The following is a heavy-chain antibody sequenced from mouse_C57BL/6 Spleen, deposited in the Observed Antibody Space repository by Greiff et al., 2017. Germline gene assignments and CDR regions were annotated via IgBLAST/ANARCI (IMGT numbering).Heavy chain of an antibody. D-gene: IGHD1-1*01. V-gene: IGHV1-52*01. CDR3: ALITTVVAWYFDY. J-gene: IGHJ2*01. CDR1: GYTFTSYW. Sequence: VQLQQPGAELVRPGSSVKLSCKASGYTFTSYWMHWVKQRPIQGLEWIGNIDPSDSETHYNQKFKDKATLTVDKSSSTAYMQLSSLTSEDSAVYYCALITTVVAWYFDYWGQGTTLTVSS. CDR2: IDPSDSET.